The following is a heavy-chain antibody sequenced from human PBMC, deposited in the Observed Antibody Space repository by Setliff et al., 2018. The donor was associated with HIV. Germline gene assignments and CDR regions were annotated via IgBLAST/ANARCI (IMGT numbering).Heavy chain of an antibody. V-gene: IGHV3-74*01. CDR1: GFTFSSYW. CDR3: SLGYCSGGSCYSDPEVAFDV. CDR2: ISADGSDT. Sequence: PVGSLRLSCEASGFTFSSYWIHWVRQAPGKGLVWVPRISADGSDTSYADSVKGRFTISRDNAKNTLYLQMNSLRAEDTALYYCSLGYCSGGSCYSDPEVAFDVWGQGTMVTVSS. J-gene: IGHJ3*01. D-gene: IGHD2-15*01.